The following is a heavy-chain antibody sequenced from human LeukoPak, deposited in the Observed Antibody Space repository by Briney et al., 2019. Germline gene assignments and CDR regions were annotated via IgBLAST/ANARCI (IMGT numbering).Heavy chain of an antibody. Sequence: SETLSLTCTVSGASVSSGPYYWGWIRQPPGKRLEWIGAIYYSRNIYYNPSLKSRVTISVDASKNQFFLDLTPVTAADTAVYYCARPGDGTYGGHLDYWGRGTLVTVSS. CDR1: GASVSSGPYY. J-gene: IGHJ4*02. D-gene: IGHD4/OR15-4a*01. CDR3: ARPGDGTYGGHLDY. CDR2: IYYSRNI. V-gene: IGHV4-39*01.